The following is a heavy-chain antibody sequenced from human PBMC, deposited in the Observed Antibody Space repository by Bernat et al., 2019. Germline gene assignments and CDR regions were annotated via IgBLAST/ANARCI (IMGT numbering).Heavy chain of an antibody. CDR1: GFSFSDYY. CDR2: ISSSSSYI. CDR3: ARGGSIVVVPAAIDY. D-gene: IGHD2-2*01. V-gene: IGHV3-11*06. Sequence: QVQLVESGGGLVKPGGSLRLSCAASGFSFSDYYMSWIRQAPGKGLEWVSYISSSSSYIYYADSVKGRFTISRDNAKDSLYLQMNSLRAEDTAVYYCARGGSIVVVPAAIDYWGQGTLVTVSS. J-gene: IGHJ4*02.